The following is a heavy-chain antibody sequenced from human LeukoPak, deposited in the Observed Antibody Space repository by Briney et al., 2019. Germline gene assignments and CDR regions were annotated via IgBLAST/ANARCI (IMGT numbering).Heavy chain of an antibody. Sequence: SVKVSCKASGGTFSSYAISWVRQAPGQGLEWMGGIIPIFGTANYAQKFQGRVTITTDESTSTAYMELSSLRSEDTAVYYCARGVGKPDAFDIWGQGTMVTVSS. CDR2: IIPIFGTA. D-gene: IGHD2-15*01. J-gene: IGHJ3*02. V-gene: IGHV1-69*05. CDR1: GGTFSSYA. CDR3: ARGVGKPDAFDI.